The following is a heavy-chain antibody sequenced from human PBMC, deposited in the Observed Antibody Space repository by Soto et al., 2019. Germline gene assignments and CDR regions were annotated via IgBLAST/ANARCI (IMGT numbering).Heavy chain of an antibody. CDR2: ISAYNGNT. Sequence: QVQLVQSGAEVKKPGASVKVSCKAGYTFASYGISWVRQAPGQGLEWMGWISAYNGNTNYAQKLQGRVTMTTDTSTSTAYMELRSLRSDDTAVYYCARDGDRGAAAVYWGQGTLVTVSS. D-gene: IGHD6-13*01. CDR3: ARDGDRGAAAVY. CDR1: YTFASYG. J-gene: IGHJ4*02. V-gene: IGHV1-18*01.